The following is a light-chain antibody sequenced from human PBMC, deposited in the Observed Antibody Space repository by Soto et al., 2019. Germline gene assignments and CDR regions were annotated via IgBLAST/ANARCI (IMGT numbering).Light chain of an antibody. CDR3: QQYYRVPQLT. CDR2: WAS. Sequence: DIVMTQSPDSLAVSLGERATINCKSSQSLFYSPNNKTYLAWYQHKAGQSPKLLIYWASNRESGVPARFSGSGSGTDFTLPSSSPKAEDVPVYYCQQYYRVPQLTFGAGTKVEIK. V-gene: IGKV4-1*01. J-gene: IGKJ4*01. CDR1: QSLFYSPNNKTY.